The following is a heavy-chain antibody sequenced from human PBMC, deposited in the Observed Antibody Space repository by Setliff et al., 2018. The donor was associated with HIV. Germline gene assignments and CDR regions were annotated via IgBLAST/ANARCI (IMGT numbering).Heavy chain of an antibody. D-gene: IGHD3-3*01. J-gene: IGHJ4*02. CDR3: GRGTLYGVSDY. CDR1: GYIFTNYG. V-gene: IGHV1-69*11. CDR2: LIPALGEP. Sequence: ASVKVSCKASGYIFTNYGISWVRQAPGQGLEWVGSLIPALGEPHYAQSVQGRAAITADDSTHTAYLELVNLRSDDTATFYCGRGTLYGVSDYWGPGTLVTVSS.